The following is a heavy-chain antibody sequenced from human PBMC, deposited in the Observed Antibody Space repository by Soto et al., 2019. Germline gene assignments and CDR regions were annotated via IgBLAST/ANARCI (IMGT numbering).Heavy chain of an antibody. CDR3: ARGLVVRGVRYYYYMVV. CDR1: GGSISSYY. CDR2: ICYSGST. J-gene: IGHJ6*03. Sequence: PSETLCLTCTVSGGSISSYYWSWIRQPPGKGLEWIGYICYSGSTNYNPSLKSRVTISVDTSKNQFSLKLSSVTAADTAVYYCARGLVVRGVRYYYYMVVWGKGTTVTGSS. D-gene: IGHD3-10*01. V-gene: IGHV4-59*01.